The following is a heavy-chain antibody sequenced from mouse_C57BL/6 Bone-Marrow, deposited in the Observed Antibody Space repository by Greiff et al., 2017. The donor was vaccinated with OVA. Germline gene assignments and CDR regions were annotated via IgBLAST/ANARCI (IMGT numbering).Heavy chain of an antibody. V-gene: IGHV5-4*03. CDR1: GFTFSSYA. D-gene: IGHD3-3*01. Sequence: DVKLQESGGGLVKPGGSLKLSCAASGFTFSSYAMSWVRQTPEKRLEWVATISDGGSYTYYPDNVKGRFTISRDNAKNNLYLQMSHLKSEDTAMYYCARGVGQAYWGQGTLVTVSA. J-gene: IGHJ3*01. CDR3: ARGVGQAY. CDR2: ISDGGSYT.